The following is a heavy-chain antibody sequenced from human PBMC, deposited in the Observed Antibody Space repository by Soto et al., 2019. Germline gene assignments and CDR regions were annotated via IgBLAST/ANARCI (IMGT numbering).Heavy chain of an antibody. J-gene: IGHJ4*02. CDR3: ARVVTPPHRHNDY. V-gene: IGHV4-34*01. CDR1: GGSFSGYY. D-gene: IGHD5-18*01. CDR2: INHSGST. Sequence: QVQLQQWGAGLLKPSETLSLTCAVYGGSFSGYYWSWIRQPPGKGLEWIGEINHSGSTNYNPSLKSRVTISVDTSKNQFSLKLSSVTAADTAVYYCARVVTPPHRHNDYWGQGTLVTVSS.